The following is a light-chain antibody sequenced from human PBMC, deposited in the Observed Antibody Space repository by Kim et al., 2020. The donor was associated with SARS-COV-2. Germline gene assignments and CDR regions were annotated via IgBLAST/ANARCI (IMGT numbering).Light chain of an antibody. CDR1: QSVSSN. CDR3: QQYNNWYT. V-gene: IGKV3-15*01. J-gene: IGKJ2*01. CDR2: GAS. Sequence: EIVMTQSPATLSVSPGERATLSCRASQSVSSNLAWYQQKPGQAPRLLIYGASTRATGIPARFSGGGSGTDFTLTISSLQSEDFAVYYCQQYNNWYTFGQGTKLEI.